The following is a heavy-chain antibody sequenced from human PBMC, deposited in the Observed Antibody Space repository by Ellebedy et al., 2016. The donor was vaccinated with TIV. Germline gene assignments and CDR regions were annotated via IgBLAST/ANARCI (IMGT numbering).Heavy chain of an antibody. J-gene: IGHJ3*02. D-gene: IGHD5-18*01. CDR1: GFTFNSYA. CDR2: ISASGGST. Sequence: GESLKISXAASGFTFNSYAMSWVRQAPGKGLEWVSGISASGGSTPDADSVRGRFTVSRDNSKNTLYLQMNSLRAEDTAVYFCAKDQASGEYDYGWDTFDIWGQGTVVTVSS. V-gene: IGHV3-23*01. CDR3: AKDQASGEYDYGWDTFDI.